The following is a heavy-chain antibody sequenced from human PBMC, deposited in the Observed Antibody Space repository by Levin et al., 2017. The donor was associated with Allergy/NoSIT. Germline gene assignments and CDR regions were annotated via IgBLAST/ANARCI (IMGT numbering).Heavy chain of an antibody. CDR2: ISAYNGNT. CDR3: ARAQTPYSSSCCYYFDY. V-gene: IGHV1-18*01. CDR1: GYTFTSDG. D-gene: IGHD6-13*01. Sequence: ASVKVSCKASGYTFTSDGISWVRQAPGQGLEWMGWISAYNGNTNFAQKFQGRVTMTTDTSTSTAYMELRSLRSDDTAVYYCARAQTPYSSSCCYYFDYWGQGTLVTVSS. J-gene: IGHJ4*02.